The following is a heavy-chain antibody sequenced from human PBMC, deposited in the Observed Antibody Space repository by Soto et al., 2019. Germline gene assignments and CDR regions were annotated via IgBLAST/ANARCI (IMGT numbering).Heavy chain of an antibody. Sequence: SETLSLTCTVSGGSISSYYWSWIRQPPGKGPEWIGYMYNTGSTVYNPSFKSRVTISVDTSKNQFSLKLNSVTAADTAVYYCARDLWGYCGTDCYPLDVWGQGTTVTVSS. D-gene: IGHD2-21*02. J-gene: IGHJ6*02. V-gene: IGHV4-59*01. CDR2: MYNTGST. CDR1: GGSISSYY. CDR3: ARDLWGYCGTDCYPLDV.